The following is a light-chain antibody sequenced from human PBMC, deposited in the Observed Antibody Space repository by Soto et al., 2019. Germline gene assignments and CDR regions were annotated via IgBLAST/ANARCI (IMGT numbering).Light chain of an antibody. CDR3: QQYGNWPPLT. J-gene: IGKJ4*01. Sequence: VMTQSPATLSASPGERVTLSCRASQNINTKLVWYQHNPGQSPRVPSLGASSRARGVSARFSGSGSGTDFTLPTSSLQSADFAIYYCQQYGNWPPLTFGGGTKLGIK. CDR1: QNINTK. CDR2: GAS. V-gene: IGKV3-15*01.